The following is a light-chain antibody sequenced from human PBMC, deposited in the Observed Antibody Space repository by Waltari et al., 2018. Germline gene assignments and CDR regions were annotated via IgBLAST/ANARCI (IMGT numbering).Light chain of an antibody. CDR1: QNIGSS. Sequence: DIQMTQSPSTLPASVGDSVTITCRASQNIGSSLVWYQQKPGKAPKLLIYEASSLQFGFPSRFSGRGSGAEFTFTIASLQPDDFAAYYCQQYKTSPTWTFGQGTRVELK. CDR3: QQYKTSPTWT. CDR2: EAS. V-gene: IGKV1-5*03. J-gene: IGKJ1*01.